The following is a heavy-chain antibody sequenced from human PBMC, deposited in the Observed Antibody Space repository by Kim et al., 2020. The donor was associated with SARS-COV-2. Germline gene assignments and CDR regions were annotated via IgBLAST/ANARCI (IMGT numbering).Heavy chain of an antibody. J-gene: IGHJ3*02. CDR1: GFTFSDYY. Sequence: GGSLRLSCAASGFTFSDYYMSWIRQAPGKGLEWVSYISSSGSTIYYAASVKGRFTISRDNAKNSLYLQMNSLRAEDTAVYYCARGSLINDYGDLNDAFDIWGQGTMVTVSS. V-gene: IGHV3-11*01. D-gene: IGHD4-17*01. CDR2: ISSSGSTI. CDR3: ARGSLINDYGDLNDAFDI.